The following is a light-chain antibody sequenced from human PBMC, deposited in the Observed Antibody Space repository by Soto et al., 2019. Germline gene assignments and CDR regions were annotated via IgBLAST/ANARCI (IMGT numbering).Light chain of an antibody. CDR2: AAS. V-gene: IGKV1-39*01. CDR1: QRISTY. J-gene: IGKJ3*01. CDR3: QQTYNTPRT. Sequence: DIHMTQSPSSLSASVGDRVTITCQASQRISTYLNWNQQKPGKALNLLIYAASSLQSGVPSRFSGSGSGTDFTLTISSLQPEDFATYYCQQTYNTPRTFGPGTKVDGK.